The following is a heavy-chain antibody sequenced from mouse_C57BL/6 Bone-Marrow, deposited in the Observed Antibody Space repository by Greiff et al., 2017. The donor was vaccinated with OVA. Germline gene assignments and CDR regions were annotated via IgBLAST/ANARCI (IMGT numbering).Heavy chain of an antibody. V-gene: IGHV1-54*01. CDR2: INPGSGGT. Sequence: QVQLQQSGAELVRPGTSVKVSCKASGYAFTNYLIEWVKQRPGQGLEWIGVINPGSGGTNYNEKFKGKATLTADKSSSTAYMRLSSLTSEDSAVYFCARLGGFAYWGQGTLVTVSA. J-gene: IGHJ3*01. CDR3: ARLGGFAY. CDR1: GYAFTNYL.